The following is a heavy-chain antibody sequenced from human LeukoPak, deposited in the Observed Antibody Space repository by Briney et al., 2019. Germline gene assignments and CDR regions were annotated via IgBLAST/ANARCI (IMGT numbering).Heavy chain of an antibody. D-gene: IGHD2-15*01. V-gene: IGHV3-74*01. CDR1: GFTFSGHW. CDR3: ARAFLVGYSPEEYFFDY. Sequence: GGSLRLSCAVSGFTFSGHWMFWVRQAPGKGLEWVSSSNSDGSSRGYTDSVKGRFTVSRDNAKNTLYLQMNSLRGEDTAVYYCARAFLVGYSPEEYFFDYWGQGALVTVSS. J-gene: IGHJ4*02. CDR2: SNSDGSSR.